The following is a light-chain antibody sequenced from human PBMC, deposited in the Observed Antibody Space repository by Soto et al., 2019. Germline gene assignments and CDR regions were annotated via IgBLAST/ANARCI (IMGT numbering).Light chain of an antibody. J-gene: IGLJ1*01. CDR2: DVT. Sequence: QSALTPPASVSGSPGQSITLSCTGTSSDVGGFNYVSWYQQHPGKAPKLMIYDVTNRPSGASFRFSGPKSGTTASLTISGLQAGGEADYYCNAFTSRSPYVFRTGTKV. CDR1: SSDVGGFNY. CDR3: NAFTSRSPYV. V-gene: IGLV2-14*03.